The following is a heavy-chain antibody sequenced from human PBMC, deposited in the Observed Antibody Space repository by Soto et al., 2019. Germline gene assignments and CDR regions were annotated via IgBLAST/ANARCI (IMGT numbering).Heavy chain of an antibody. J-gene: IGHJ5*02. CDR3: ERSDTVGRNWFDP. D-gene: IGHD4-17*01. CDR2: IWYDGSNK. CDR1: GFTFSSYG. Sequence: QVQLVESGGGVVQPGRSLRLSCAASGFTFSSYGMHWVRQAPGKGLEWVAVIWYDGSNKYYADSVKGRFTISRDNSKNTMSLHMNRLRAEATAVYYCERSDTVGRNWFDPWGQGTMVTVSS. V-gene: IGHV3-33*01.